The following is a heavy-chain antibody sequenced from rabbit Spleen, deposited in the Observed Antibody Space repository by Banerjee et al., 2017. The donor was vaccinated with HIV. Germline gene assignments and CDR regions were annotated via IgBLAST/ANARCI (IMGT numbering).Heavy chain of an antibody. CDR2: IAAGSGGTT. V-gene: IGHV1S40*01. Sequence: QSLEESGGGLVQPEGSLTLTCKASGFSFISGYYVCWVRQAPEKGLEWIACIAAGSGGTTYYASWAKSRFTISKTSSTTVTLQMTSLTAADTATYFCARFYAGYGDFGYAAMWGPGTLVTVS. D-gene: IGHD7-1*01. J-gene: IGHJ4*01. CDR3: ARFYAGYGDFGYAAM. CDR1: GFSFISGYY.